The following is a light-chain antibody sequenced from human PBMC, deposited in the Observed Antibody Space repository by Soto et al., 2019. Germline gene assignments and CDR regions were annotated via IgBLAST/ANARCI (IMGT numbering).Light chain of an antibody. J-gene: IGLJ1*01. CDR3: SSYAGSSNV. Sequence: QSVLTQPPSVSGSPGQSITISCTGTSSDVGGYNYVSWYQQHPGKAPKLMIYEVSNRPSGVSNRFSGSKSGNTASLTISGLQAEDEADYYCSSYAGSSNVFGTGTKLTVL. V-gene: IGLV2-14*01. CDR2: EVS. CDR1: SSDVGGYNY.